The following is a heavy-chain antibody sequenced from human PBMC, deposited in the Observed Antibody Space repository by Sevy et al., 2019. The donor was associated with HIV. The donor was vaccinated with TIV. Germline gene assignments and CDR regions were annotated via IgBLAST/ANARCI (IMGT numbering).Heavy chain of an antibody. CDR3: ARDKFSSFDY. D-gene: IGHD3-3*01. V-gene: IGHV3-74*01. CDR2: SNSDGSIT. CDR1: GFTFTTYW. J-gene: IGHJ4*02. Sequence: GGSLRLSCATSGFTFTTYWMHWVRQSPGKGLVWVSRSNSDGSITDYADSVKGRFTMSRDNAKNTLYLKMNSMRAEETAVYYCARDKFSSFDYWGQGTLVTVSS.